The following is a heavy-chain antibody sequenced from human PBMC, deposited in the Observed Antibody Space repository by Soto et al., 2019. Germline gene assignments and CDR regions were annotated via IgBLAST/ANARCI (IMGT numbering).Heavy chain of an antibody. CDR1: GGSFSGYY. CDR2: INHSGST. J-gene: IGHJ4*02. D-gene: IGHD2-15*01. V-gene: IGHV4-34*01. Sequence: PSETLSLTCAVYGGSFSGYYWSWIRQPPGKGLEWIGEINHSGSTNYNPSLKSRVTISVDTSKNQFSLKLSSVTAADTAVYYCGKVLVGATAQTEPDSWGPGTLVTVSS. CDR3: GKVLVGATAQTEPDS.